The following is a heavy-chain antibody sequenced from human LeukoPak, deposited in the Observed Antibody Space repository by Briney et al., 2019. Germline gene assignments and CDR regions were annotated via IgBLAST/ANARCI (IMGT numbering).Heavy chain of an antibody. D-gene: IGHD3-3*01. CDR3: ARLLGDFWSGYFDAFDI. V-gene: IGHV4-59*01. CDR1: GGSISSYY. Sequence: SATLSLTCTVSGGSISSYYWSWIRQPPGKGLEWIGYIYYSGSTNYNPSLKSRVTISVDTSKNQFSLKLSSVTAADTAVYYCARLLGDFWSGYFDAFDIWGQGTMVTVSS. J-gene: IGHJ3*02. CDR2: IYYSGST.